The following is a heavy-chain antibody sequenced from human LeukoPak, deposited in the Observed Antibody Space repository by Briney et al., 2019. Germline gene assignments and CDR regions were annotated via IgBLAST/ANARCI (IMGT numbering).Heavy chain of an antibody. J-gene: IGHJ4*02. Sequence: GGSLRLSCAASGFTFSSYSMNWVRQAPGRGLEWLSYISSSSRTIYYADSVKGRFTISRDNANNSLYLQMNSLRAEDTAVYYCARDRYGDYDFDYWGQGTLVTVSS. CDR1: GFTFSSYS. CDR2: ISSSSRTI. V-gene: IGHV3-48*01. CDR3: ARDRYGDYDFDY. D-gene: IGHD4-17*01.